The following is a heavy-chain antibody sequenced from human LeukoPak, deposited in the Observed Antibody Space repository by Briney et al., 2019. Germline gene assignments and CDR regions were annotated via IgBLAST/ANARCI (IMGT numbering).Heavy chain of an antibody. V-gene: IGHV3-11*05. J-gene: IGHJ4*02. CDR1: GFTFSGYY. CDR3: ARDRGAVAATWFDY. D-gene: IGHD6-19*01. Sequence: GGSLRLSCAASGFTFSGYYMSWVRQAPGKGLEWVSCIGGSSTYTNYADSVKGRFTISRDNAKNSLYLQMDGLRAEDTAVYYCARDRGAVAATWFDYWGQGTLVTVSP. CDR2: IGGSSTYT.